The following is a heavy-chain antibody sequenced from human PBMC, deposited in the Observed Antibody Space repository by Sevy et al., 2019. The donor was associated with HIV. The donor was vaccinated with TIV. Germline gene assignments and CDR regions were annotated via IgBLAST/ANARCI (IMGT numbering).Heavy chain of an antibody. Sequence: GGSLRLSCAASGFTFSNYAMHWVRQAPGKGLEWVAIIWFDGTEKNYADSVKGRFTISRDNSKNTLYLQMNSLRAEETAVYYCAKDRRSYYYASGSYYDYWGQRTLVTVSS. J-gene: IGHJ4*02. V-gene: IGHV3-33*06. CDR3: AKDRRSYYYASGSYYDY. D-gene: IGHD3-10*01. CDR2: IWFDGTEK. CDR1: GFTFSNYA.